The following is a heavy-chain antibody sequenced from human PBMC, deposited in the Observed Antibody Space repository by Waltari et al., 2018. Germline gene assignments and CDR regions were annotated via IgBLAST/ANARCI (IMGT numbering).Heavy chain of an antibody. Sequence: DVQLVESGGDLVQPGGSLRLSCAASGFRFNTFEMNWVRQAPGKGLEWMSYITNRGDTTHYADPVKGRFTISRDNAKDLLYLQMDSLRVEDTAVYYCVREYYGILTGYYFDYWGQGTLVTVSS. CDR3: VREYYGILTGYYFDY. J-gene: IGHJ4*02. CDR2: ITNRGDTT. CDR1: GFRFNTFE. V-gene: IGHV3-48*03. D-gene: IGHD3-9*01.